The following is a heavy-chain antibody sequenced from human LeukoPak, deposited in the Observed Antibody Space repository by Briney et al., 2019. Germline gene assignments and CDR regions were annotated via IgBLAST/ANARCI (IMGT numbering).Heavy chain of an antibody. CDR3: AKDLPGSSWQGGYFDC. V-gene: IGHV3-23*01. Sequence: GGSLRLSCAASGFTFSSYAMSWVRQAPGKGLEWVSAISGSGGSTYYADSVEGRFTISRDNSKNTLYLQMNSLRAEDTAVYYCAKDLPGSSWQGGYFDCWGQGTLVTVSS. D-gene: IGHD6-13*01. CDR2: ISGSGGST. J-gene: IGHJ4*02. CDR1: GFTFSSYA.